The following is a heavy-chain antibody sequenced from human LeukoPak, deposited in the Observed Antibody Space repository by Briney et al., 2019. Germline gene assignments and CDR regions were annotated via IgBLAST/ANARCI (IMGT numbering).Heavy chain of an antibody. CDR1: GFTFSSYW. D-gene: IGHD5-12*01. J-gene: IGHJ4*02. CDR2: INSDGSST. Sequence: GGSLRLSCAASGFTFSSYWMHWVRQAPGEGLVWVSRINSDGSSTNYADSVKGRFTISRDNAKNTLYLQMNSLRAEDTAVYYCARGYSGYFYYWGQGTLVTVSS. CDR3: ARGYSGYFYY. V-gene: IGHV3-74*01.